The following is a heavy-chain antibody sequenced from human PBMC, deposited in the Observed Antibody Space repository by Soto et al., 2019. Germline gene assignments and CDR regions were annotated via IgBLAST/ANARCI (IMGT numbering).Heavy chain of an antibody. Sequence: PGESLKISCKGSGYSFTSYWISWVRQMPGKGLEWMGRIDPSDSYTNYSPSFQGHVTISADKSISTAYLQWSSPKASDTAIYYCARLLYYDILTGYSPYYYGMDVWGQGTTVTVSS. CDR1: GYSFTSYW. CDR3: ARLLYYDILTGYSPYYYGMDV. D-gene: IGHD3-9*01. CDR2: IDPSDSYT. V-gene: IGHV5-10-1*01. J-gene: IGHJ6*02.